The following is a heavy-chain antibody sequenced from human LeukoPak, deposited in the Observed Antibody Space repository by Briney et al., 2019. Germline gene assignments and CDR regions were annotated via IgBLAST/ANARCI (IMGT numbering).Heavy chain of an antibody. CDR3: ARNRFLEWLLPSAGDNWFDP. CDR1: GGSTSSYY. J-gene: IGHJ5*02. V-gene: IGHV4-4*07. CDR2: IYTSGST. Sequence: SETLSLTCTVSGGSTSSYYWSWIRQPAGKGLEWIGRIYTSGSTNYNPSLKSRVTMSVDTSKNRFSLKLSSVTAADTAVYYCARNRFLEWLLPSAGDNWFDPWGQGTLVTVSS. D-gene: IGHD3-3*01.